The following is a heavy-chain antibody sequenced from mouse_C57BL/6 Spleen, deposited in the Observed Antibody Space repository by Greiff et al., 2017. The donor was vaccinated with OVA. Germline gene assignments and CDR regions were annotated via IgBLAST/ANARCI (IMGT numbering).Heavy chain of an antibody. J-gene: IGHJ4*01. Sequence: VQLQQPGAELVKPGASVKLSCKASGYTFTSYWMHWVKQRPGQGLEWIGMIHPNSGSTNYTETFTSKATLTVDKSSSTAYMQLSSLTSEDSAVYYCAREGGRRAMDYWGQGTAVTGSS. CDR3: AREGGRRAMDY. CDR2: IHPNSGST. CDR1: GYTFTSYW. V-gene: IGHV1-64*01.